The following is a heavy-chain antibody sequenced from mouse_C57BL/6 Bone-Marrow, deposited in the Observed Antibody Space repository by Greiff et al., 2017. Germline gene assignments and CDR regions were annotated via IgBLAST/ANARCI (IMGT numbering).Heavy chain of an antibody. V-gene: IGHV5-4*01. CDR1: GFTFSSYA. CDR3: ARVGYYGKDAMDY. CDR2: ISDGGSYT. Sequence: EVQLVESGGGLVKPGGSLKLSCAASGFTFSSYAMSWVRQTPEKRLEWVATISDGGSYTYYPDNVKGRFTISRDNAKNNLYLQMSHLKSEDTAMYYCARVGYYGKDAMDYWGQGTSVTVSS. J-gene: IGHJ4*01. D-gene: IGHD1-1*01.